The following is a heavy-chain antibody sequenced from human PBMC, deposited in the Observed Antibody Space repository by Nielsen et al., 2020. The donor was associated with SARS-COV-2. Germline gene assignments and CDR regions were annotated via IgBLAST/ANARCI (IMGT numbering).Heavy chain of an antibody. J-gene: IGHJ5*02. D-gene: IGHD6-13*01. Sequence: GGSLRLSCAASGFTFDDYAMHWVRQAPGKGLEWVSGISWNSGSIGYADSVKGRFTISRDNAKNSLYLQMNSLRAEDTALYYCAKAGYSSSWQVNWFDPWGQGTLVTVSS. V-gene: IGHV3-9*01. CDR1: GFTFDDYA. CDR3: AKAGYSSSWQVNWFDP. CDR2: ISWNSGSI.